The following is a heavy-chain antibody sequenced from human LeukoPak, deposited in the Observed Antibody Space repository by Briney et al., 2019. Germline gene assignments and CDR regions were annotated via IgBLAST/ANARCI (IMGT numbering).Heavy chain of an antibody. CDR3: ASAGYSSFFYFDY. Sequence: GGSLRLSCAASGFTFSSYAMHWVRQAPGKGLEWVAVISYDGSNKYYADSVKGRFTISRDNSKNTLYLQMNSLRAEDTAVYYCASAGYSSFFYFDYCGQGTLVTVSS. CDR2: ISYDGSNK. V-gene: IGHV3-30-3*01. CDR1: GFTFSSYA. D-gene: IGHD5-18*01. J-gene: IGHJ4*02.